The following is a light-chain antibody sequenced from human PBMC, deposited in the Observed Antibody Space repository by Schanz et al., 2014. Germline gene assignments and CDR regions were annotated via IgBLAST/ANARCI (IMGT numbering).Light chain of an antibody. V-gene: IGKV4-1*01. CDR3: QQYYTTLT. CDR2: WAS. Sequence: DIVMTQSPDSLAVSLGERATINCKSSQSVLYSSNNKNYLAWHQQKPGQPPKVLIHWASTRESGVPDRFSGSGSGTNFTLTISSLQAEDVAVYYCQQYYTTLTFGPGTKVDIK. J-gene: IGKJ3*01. CDR1: QSVLYSSNNKNY.